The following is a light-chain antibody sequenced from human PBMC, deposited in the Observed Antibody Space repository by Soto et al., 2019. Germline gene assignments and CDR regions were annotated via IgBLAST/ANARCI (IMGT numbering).Light chain of an antibody. Sequence: IVMTQSPATLSVSPGERATLSCRASQSVSSNLAWYQQKPGQPPRLLIYGATTRATGIPARFSGSGSGTEFTLTISSLQSEDFAVYYCQQYNNWPLTFGGGTKVDIK. J-gene: IGKJ4*01. CDR3: QQYNNWPLT. CDR2: GAT. CDR1: QSVSSN. V-gene: IGKV3D-15*01.